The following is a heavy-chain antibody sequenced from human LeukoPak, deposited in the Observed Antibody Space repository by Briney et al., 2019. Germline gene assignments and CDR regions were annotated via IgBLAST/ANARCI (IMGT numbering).Heavy chain of an antibody. Sequence: PGGSLRLSCAASGFTFSSYDMHWVRQATGKGLEWVSAIGTAGDTYYPGSVKGRFTISRENAKNSLYLQMNSLRAGDTAVYYCARGRGYYGSDLNWFDPWGQGTLVTVSS. CDR3: ARGRGYYGSDLNWFDP. J-gene: IGHJ5*02. CDR2: IGTAGDT. CDR1: GFTFSSYD. V-gene: IGHV3-13*01. D-gene: IGHD3-10*01.